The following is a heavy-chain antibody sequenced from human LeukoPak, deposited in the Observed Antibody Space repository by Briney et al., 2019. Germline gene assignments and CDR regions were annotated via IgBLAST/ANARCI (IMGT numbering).Heavy chain of an antibody. J-gene: IGHJ3*02. CDR3: ARDSLRGRSGAFDI. V-gene: IGHV4-39*07. CDR1: GGSISSSSYY. CDR2: IYYSGST. Sequence: SETLSLACTVSGGSISSSSYYWGWIRQPPGKGLEWIGSIYYSGSTYYNPSLKSRVTISVDTSKNQFSLKLSSVTAADTAVYYCARDSLRGRSGAFDIWGQGTMVTVSS.